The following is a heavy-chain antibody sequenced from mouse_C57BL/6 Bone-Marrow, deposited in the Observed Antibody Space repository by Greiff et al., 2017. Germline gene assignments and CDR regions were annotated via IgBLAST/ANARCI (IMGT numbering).Heavy chain of an antibody. CDR3: ARAALTVFDY. CDR1: GYAFTNYL. V-gene: IGHV1-54*01. CDR2: INPGSGGT. J-gene: IGHJ2*01. Sequence: VQRVESGAELVRPGTSVKVSCKASGYAFTNYLIEWVKQRPGQGLEWIGVINPGSGGTNYNEKFKGKATLTADKSSSTAYMQLSSLTSEDSAVYFCARAALTVFDYWGQGTTLTVSS. D-gene: IGHD4-1*01.